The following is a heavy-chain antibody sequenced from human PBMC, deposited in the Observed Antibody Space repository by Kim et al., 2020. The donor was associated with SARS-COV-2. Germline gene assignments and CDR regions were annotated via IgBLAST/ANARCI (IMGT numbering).Heavy chain of an antibody. D-gene: IGHD1-26*01. Sequence: GGSLRLSCAASGFTFSSYSMNWVRQAPGKGLEWVSSISSSSSYIYYADSVKGRFTISRDNAKNSLYLQMNSLRAEDTAVYYCASSGELLFDYWGQGTLVTVSS. J-gene: IGHJ4*02. CDR3: ASSGELLFDY. CDR1: GFTFSSYS. V-gene: IGHV3-21*01. CDR2: ISSSSSYI.